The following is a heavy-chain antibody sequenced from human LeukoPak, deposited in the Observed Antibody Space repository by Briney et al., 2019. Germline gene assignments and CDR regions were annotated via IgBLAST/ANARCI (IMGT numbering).Heavy chain of an antibody. CDR3: AREETVTDGFDI. D-gene: IGHD4-17*01. CDR1: GGTFSSYA. Sequence: GASVKVSCKASGGTFSSYAISWVRQAPGQGLEWMGGIIPIFGTANYAQKFQGRVTITADESTSTAYMELSRLRSDDTAVYYCAREETVTDGFDIWGQGTMVTVSS. J-gene: IGHJ3*02. CDR2: IIPIFGTA. V-gene: IGHV1-69*13.